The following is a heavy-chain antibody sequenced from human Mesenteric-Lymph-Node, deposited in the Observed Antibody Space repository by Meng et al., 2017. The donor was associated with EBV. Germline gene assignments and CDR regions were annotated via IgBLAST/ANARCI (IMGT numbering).Heavy chain of an antibody. CDR1: GGYSSSSNW. Sequence: QVQLRERGPGLVKPSGTLSLTCAVSGGYSSSSNWWSWVRQPPGKGLEWIGEIYHSGSTNYNPSLKSRVTISVDKSKNQFSLKLSSVTAADTAVYYCARDLSGSRNRPFDYWGQGTLVTVSS. V-gene: IGHV4-4*02. CDR3: ARDLSGSRNRPFDY. D-gene: IGHD3-10*01. CDR2: IYHSGST. J-gene: IGHJ4*02.